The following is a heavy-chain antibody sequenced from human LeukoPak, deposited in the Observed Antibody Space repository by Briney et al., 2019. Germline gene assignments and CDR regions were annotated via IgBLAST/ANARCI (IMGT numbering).Heavy chain of an antibody. D-gene: IGHD2-2*01. CDR1: GGSISSYY. V-gene: IGHV4-4*07. CDR2: IYTSGST. CDR3: ARGSRGVVPAAMSPGPYNWFDP. J-gene: IGHJ5*02. Sequence: PSETLSLTCTVSGGSISSYYWSWIRQPAGKGLEWIGRIYTSGSTNYNPSLKSRVTMSVDTSKNQFSLNLSSVTAADTAVYYCARGSRGVVPAAMSPGPYNWFDPWGQGTLVTVSS.